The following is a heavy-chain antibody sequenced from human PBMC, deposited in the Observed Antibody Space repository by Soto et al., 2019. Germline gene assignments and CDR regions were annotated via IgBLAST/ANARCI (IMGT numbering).Heavy chain of an antibody. CDR1: GGSISSDGSY. D-gene: IGHD6-13*01. Sequence: QVQLQESGPGLVKPSQTLSLTCTVSGGSISSDGSYWSWIRQHPGKGLDWIGCLFYSGSTYYNPSLKSRVTISVDTSKNQFSLKLSSVTAADTAVYYCARGLAAAGLFGFGPWGQGTLVTVSS. V-gene: IGHV4-31*03. CDR2: LFYSGST. CDR3: ARGLAAAGLFGFGP. J-gene: IGHJ5*02.